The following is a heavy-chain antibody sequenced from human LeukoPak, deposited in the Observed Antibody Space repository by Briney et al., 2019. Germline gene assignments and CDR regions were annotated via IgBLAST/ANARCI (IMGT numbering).Heavy chain of an antibody. CDR2: IYYSGST. Sequence: SETLSLTCAVYGGSFSGYYWSWIRQHPGKGLEWIGYIYYSGSTYYNPSLKSRVTISVDTSKNQFSLKLSSVTAADTAVYYCARDLDSSGYKWFDPWGQGTLVTVSS. CDR1: GGSFSGYY. D-gene: IGHD3-22*01. V-gene: IGHV4-31*11. J-gene: IGHJ5*02. CDR3: ARDLDSSGYKWFDP.